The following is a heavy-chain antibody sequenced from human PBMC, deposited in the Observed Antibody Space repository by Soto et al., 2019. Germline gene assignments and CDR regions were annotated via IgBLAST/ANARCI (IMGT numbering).Heavy chain of an antibody. CDR1: GGTFSSYA. CDR3: AAYDSGGASPADYYYGMDV. V-gene: IGHV1-69*01. CDR2: IIPIFGTA. Sequence: QVQLVQSGAEVKKPGSSVKVSCKASGGTFSSYAISWVRQAPGQGLEWMGGIIPIFGTANYAQKFQGRVTITADESTSTAYMELSSLRSEDTAVYYCAAYDSGGASPADYYYGMDVWGQGTTVTVSS. J-gene: IGHJ6*02. D-gene: IGHD3-22*01.